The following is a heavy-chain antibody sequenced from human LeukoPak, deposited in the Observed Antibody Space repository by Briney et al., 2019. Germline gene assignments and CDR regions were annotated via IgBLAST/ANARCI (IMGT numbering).Heavy chain of an antibody. V-gene: IGHV3-48*03. J-gene: IGHJ5*02. D-gene: IGHD3-22*01. Sequence: GGSLRLSCAASGFTFSSYEMNWVRQAPGKGLEWVSYISGSGSTIYYADSVKGRFTISRDNAKNSLYLQMNSLRAEDTAVYYCARDMIVLNPWGQGTLVTVSS. CDR1: GFTFSSYE. CDR3: ARDMIVLNP. CDR2: ISGSGSTI.